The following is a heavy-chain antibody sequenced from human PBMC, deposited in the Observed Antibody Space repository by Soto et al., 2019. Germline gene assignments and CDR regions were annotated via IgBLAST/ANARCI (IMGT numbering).Heavy chain of an antibody. Sequence: QVQLQQWGAGLLKPSETLSLTCAVYGGSFSGYYWSWIRQPPGKGLEWIGEINHSGSTNYNPSLNSRATIAVDTSNKQCSLKLNSLTAADTAVYYCARAPSLRFLEWFSWGQGTLVTVS. J-gene: IGHJ5*02. D-gene: IGHD3-3*01. CDR3: ARAPSLRFLEWFS. CDR2: INHSGST. CDR1: GGSFSGYY. V-gene: IGHV4-34*01.